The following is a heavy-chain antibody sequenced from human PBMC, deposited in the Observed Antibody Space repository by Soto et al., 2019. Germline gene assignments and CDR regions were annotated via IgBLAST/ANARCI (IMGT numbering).Heavy chain of an antibody. CDR3: AKGRYCSGGSCYSKSLDWFDP. J-gene: IGHJ5*02. D-gene: IGHD2-15*01. Sequence: GGSLRLSCAASGFTFSSYAMSWVRQAPGKGLEWVSAISGSGGSTYYADSVKGRFTISRDNSKNTLYLQMNSLRAEGTAVYYCAKGRYCSGGSCYSKSLDWFDPWGQGTLVTVSS. CDR2: ISGSGGST. CDR1: GFTFSSYA. V-gene: IGHV3-23*01.